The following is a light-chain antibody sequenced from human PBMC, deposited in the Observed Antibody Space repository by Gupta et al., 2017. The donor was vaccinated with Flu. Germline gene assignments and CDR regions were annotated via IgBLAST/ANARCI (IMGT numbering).Light chain of an antibody. V-gene: IGKV3-20*01. CDR2: GGS. Sequence: IVLMQSPGSLSLSPGERATLSCRTSQSVTSSSLAWYQQKPGQAPRLVMYGGSTRATGIPDRFSGSGSGTDFALTISRLEPEDFAVYYCQHYGSSPYSFGQGTKVEIK. J-gene: IGKJ2*03. CDR3: QHYGSSPYS. CDR1: QSVTSSS.